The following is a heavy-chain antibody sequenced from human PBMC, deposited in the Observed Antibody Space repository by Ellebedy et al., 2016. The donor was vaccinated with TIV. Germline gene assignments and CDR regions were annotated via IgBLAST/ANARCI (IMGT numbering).Heavy chain of an antibody. CDR1: RYTFTSYD. J-gene: IGHJ6*03. CDR3: ARGVLFGVVTPRLYYYYYMDV. V-gene: IGHV1-8*01. D-gene: IGHD3-3*01. Sequence: ASVKVSXKASRYTFTSYDINWVRQATGQGLEWMGWMNPNSGNTGYAQKFQGRVTMTRNTSISTAYMELSSLRSEDTAVYYCARGVLFGVVTPRLYYYYYMDVWGKGTTVTVSS. CDR2: MNPNSGNT.